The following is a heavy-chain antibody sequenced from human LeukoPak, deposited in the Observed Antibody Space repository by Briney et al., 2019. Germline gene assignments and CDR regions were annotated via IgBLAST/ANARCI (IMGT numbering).Heavy chain of an antibody. V-gene: IGHV3-38-3*01. Sequence: GGSLRLSCAASGFTVSSNEMSWVRQAPGKGLEWVSSISGGSTYYADSRKGRFTISRDNSKNTLHLQMNSLRAEDTAVYYLTARGIGYSSTPGTRGLFDYWGQGTLVTVSS. D-gene: IGHD6-13*01. CDR3: TARGIGYSSTPGTRGLFDY. J-gene: IGHJ4*02. CDR2: ISGGST. CDR1: GFTVSSNE.